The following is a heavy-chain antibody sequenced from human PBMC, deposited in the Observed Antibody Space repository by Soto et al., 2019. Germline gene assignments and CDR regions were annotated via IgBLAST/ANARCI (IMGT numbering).Heavy chain of an antibody. Sequence: PSETLSLTYTVAGGSISSGDYYWSWIRQPPGKGLEWIGYIYYSGSTYYNPSLKSRVTISVDTSENQFSLKLSSVTAADTAVYYCARDNGRHWFDPWGQGTLVTVSS. CDR1: GGSISSGDYY. CDR2: IYYSGST. CDR3: ARDNGRHWFDP. J-gene: IGHJ5*02. V-gene: IGHV4-30-4*01. D-gene: IGHD6-25*01.